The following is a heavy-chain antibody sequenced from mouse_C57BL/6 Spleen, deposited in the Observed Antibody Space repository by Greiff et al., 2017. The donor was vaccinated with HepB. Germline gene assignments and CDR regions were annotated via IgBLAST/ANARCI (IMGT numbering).Heavy chain of an antibody. CDR1: GYTFTDYY. CDR3: ARKLGTTVDYAMDY. J-gene: IGHJ4*01. V-gene: IGHV1-19*01. CDR2: INPYNGGT. D-gene: IGHD1-1*01. Sequence: EVQLQQSGPVLVKPGASVKMSCKASGYTFTDYYMNWVKQSHGKSLEWIGVINPYNGGTSYNQKFKGKATLTVDKSSSTAYMELNSLTSEDSAVYYCARKLGTTVDYAMDYWGQGTSVTVSS.